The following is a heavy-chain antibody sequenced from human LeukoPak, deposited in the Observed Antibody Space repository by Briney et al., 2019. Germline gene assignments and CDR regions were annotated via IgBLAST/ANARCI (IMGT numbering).Heavy chain of an antibody. CDR1: GYTFTSYD. J-gene: IGHJ4*02. CDR2: MNPNSGNT. CDR3: ARDERLSSFLN. Sequence: ASVKVSCKASGYTFTSYDINWVRQATGQGLEWMGWMNPNSGNTGYAQKFQGRVTITRNTSISTAYMELSSLRSEDRAVYYCARDERLSSFLNGGQGTRATVSS. D-gene: IGHD3-16*02. V-gene: IGHV1-8*03.